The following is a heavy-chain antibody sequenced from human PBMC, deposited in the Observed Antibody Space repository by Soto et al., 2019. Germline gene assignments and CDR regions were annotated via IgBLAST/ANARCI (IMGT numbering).Heavy chain of an antibody. Sequence: QVHLVQSGAEVKKPGASVKVSCKASGYTFTTYSIHWVRQAPGQRLEWMGWINAANGNTNYSQKFKGSVTITRDTSATTAYMELSGLRSEDTAVYYCVRLVTDYWGQGTLVTVSS. V-gene: IGHV1-3*01. D-gene: IGHD6-6*01. CDR2: INAANGNT. CDR1: GYTFTTYS. J-gene: IGHJ4*02. CDR3: VRLVTDY.